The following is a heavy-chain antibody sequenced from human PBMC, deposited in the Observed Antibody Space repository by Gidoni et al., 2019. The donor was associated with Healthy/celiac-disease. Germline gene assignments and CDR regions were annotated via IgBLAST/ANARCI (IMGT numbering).Heavy chain of an antibody. J-gene: IGHJ4*02. CDR1: GGTFSSYA. V-gene: IGHV1-69*01. Sequence: QVQLVQSGAEVKKPGSSVKVSCTASGGTFSSYAISWVRQAPGQGLEWMGGIIPIFGTANYAQKCQGRVTITADESTSTAYMELSSLRSEDTAVYYCASSYDFWSGYPTKFDYWGQGTLVTVSS. D-gene: IGHD3-3*01. CDR2: IIPIFGTA. CDR3: ASSYDFWSGYPTKFDY.